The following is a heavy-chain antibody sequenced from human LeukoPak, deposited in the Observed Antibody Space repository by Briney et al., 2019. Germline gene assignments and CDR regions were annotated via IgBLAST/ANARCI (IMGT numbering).Heavy chain of an antibody. V-gene: IGHV3-7*03. CDR3: AKDSEYSSSSGFDY. CDR2: IKQDGSEK. Sequence: GGSLRLSCAASGFTFSRYWMSWVRQAPGKGLEWVANIKQDGSEKYYADSVKGRFTISRDNAKNSLYLQMNSLRAEDMALYYCAKDSEYSSSSGFDYWGQGTLVTVSS. D-gene: IGHD6-6*01. CDR1: GFTFSRYW. J-gene: IGHJ4*02.